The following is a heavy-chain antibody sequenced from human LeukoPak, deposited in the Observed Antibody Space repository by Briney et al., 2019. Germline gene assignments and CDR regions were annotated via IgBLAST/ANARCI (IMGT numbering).Heavy chain of an antibody. CDR2: ISSSSSYI. D-gene: IGHD3-10*01. CDR1: GFTFSSYS. V-gene: IGHV3-21*01. J-gene: IGHJ4*02. Sequence: GGSLRLSCAASGFTFSSYSMNWVRRAPGKGLGWVSSISSSSSYIYYADSVKGRFTISRDNAKNSLYLQMNSLRAEDTAVYYCARGIGITMVRGVPFYFDYWGQGTLVTVSS. CDR3: ARGIGITMVRGVPFYFDY.